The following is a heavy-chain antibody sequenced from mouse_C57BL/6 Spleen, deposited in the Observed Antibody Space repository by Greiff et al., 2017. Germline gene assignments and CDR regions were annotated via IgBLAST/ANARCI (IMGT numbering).Heavy chain of an antibody. Sequence: EVQLQESVAELVRPGASVKLSCTASGFNIKNTYMHWVKQRPEQGLEWIGRIDPANGNTKYAPKFQGKATITADTSSHTAYLQLSSLTSEDTAIYYCASTMSRDWYFYVWGTGTTVTVSS. CDR1: GFNIKNTY. CDR3: ASTMSRDWYFYV. J-gene: IGHJ1*03. D-gene: IGHD2-4*01. CDR2: IDPANGNT. V-gene: IGHV14-3*01.